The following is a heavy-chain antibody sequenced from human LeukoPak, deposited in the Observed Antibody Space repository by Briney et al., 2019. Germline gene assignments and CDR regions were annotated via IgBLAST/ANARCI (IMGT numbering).Heavy chain of an antibody. D-gene: IGHD3-22*01. V-gene: IGHV3-23*01. CDR2: ISGSGGST. CDR1: GFTFSSYA. Sequence: GGSLRLSCAASGFTFSSYAMSWVRQAPGKGLEWVSAISGSGGSTHYADSVKGRFTISRDNSKNTLYLQMNSLRAEDTAVYYCARGYYYDSSGYDYWGQGTLVTVSS. CDR3: ARGYYYDSSGYDY. J-gene: IGHJ4*02.